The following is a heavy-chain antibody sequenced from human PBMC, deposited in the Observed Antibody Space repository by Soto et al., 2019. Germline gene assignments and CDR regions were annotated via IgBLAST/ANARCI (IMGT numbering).Heavy chain of an antibody. D-gene: IGHD6-19*01. CDR3: AKEKQWLVLFDY. CDR2: ISGSGGST. J-gene: IGHJ4*02. Sequence: EVQLLESGGGLVQPGGSLRLSCAASGFTFSSYAMSWVRQAPGKGLEWVSAISGSGGSTYYADSVKGRFSISRDNSKNTLYLQMISLRAEDTAVYYCAKEKQWLVLFDYWGQGTLVTVSS. CDR1: GFTFSSYA. V-gene: IGHV3-23*01.